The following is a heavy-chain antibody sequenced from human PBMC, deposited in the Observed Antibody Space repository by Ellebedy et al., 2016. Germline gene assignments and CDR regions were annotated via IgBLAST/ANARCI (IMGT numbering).Heavy chain of an antibody. J-gene: IGHJ4*02. CDR1: GFTFNSYT. V-gene: IGHV3-7*01. D-gene: IGHD3-10*01. CDR3: ACWLGDSYNY. Sequence: GGSLRLSXAASGFTFNSYTMNWVRQAPGKGLEWVAKINPDGSEKRYVDSVKGRFTMSRDNAKNSLYLQMNSLRAEDTAVYHCACWLGDSYNYWGQGTLVTVSS. CDR2: INPDGSEK.